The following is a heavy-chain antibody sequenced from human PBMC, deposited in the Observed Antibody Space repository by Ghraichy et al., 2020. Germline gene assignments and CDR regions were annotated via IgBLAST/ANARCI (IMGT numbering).Heavy chain of an antibody. CDR3: VKESGGSSGWYFDL. Sequence: GESLNISCSASGFTFSSYAMHWVRQAPGKGLEYVSAISSNGGSTYYADSVKGRFTISRDNSKNTLYLQMSSLRAEDTAVYYCVKESGGSSGWYFDLWGRGTLVTVSS. J-gene: IGHJ2*01. V-gene: IGHV3-64D*06. D-gene: IGHD2-15*01. CDR1: GFTFSSYA. CDR2: ISSNGGST.